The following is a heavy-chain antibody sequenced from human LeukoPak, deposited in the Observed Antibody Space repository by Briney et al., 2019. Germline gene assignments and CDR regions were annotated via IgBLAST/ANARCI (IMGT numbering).Heavy chain of an antibody. Sequence: SETLSLTCTVSGGSISSYYWSWIRQPPGKGLEWIGEINHSGSTNYNPSLKSRVTISVDTSKNQFSLKLSSVTAADTAVYYCARLSSGYPDYWGQGTLVTVSS. V-gene: IGHV4-34*01. CDR2: INHSGST. CDR1: GGSISSYY. D-gene: IGHD3-3*01. J-gene: IGHJ4*02. CDR3: ARLSSGYPDY.